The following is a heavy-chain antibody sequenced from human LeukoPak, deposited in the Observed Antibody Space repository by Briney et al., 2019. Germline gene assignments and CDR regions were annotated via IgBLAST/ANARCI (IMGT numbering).Heavy chain of an antibody. J-gene: IGHJ4*02. CDR2: IIPIFGTA. D-gene: IGHD5-18*01. V-gene: IGHV1-69*05. Sequence: SVKVSRKASGGTFSSYAISWVRQAPGQGLEWMGGIIPIFGTANYAQKFQGRVTITTDESTSTAYMELSSLRSEDTAVYYCARPRHTAMVIGFDYWGQGTLVTVSS. CDR1: GGTFSSYA. CDR3: ARPRHTAMVIGFDY.